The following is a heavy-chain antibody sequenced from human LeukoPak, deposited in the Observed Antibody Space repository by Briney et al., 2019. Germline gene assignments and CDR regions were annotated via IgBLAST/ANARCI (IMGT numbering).Heavy chain of an antibody. V-gene: IGHV4-34*01. CDR1: GGSFSGYY. Sequence: SETLSLTCAVYGGSFSGYYWSWIRQPPGRGLEWIGEINHSGNTNFNPSPKSRVTMSVDTSKNQFSLKLSSVTAADTAVYYCARAALESRAYYFDYWGQGTLVTVSS. CDR2: INHSGNT. J-gene: IGHJ4*02. CDR3: ARAALESRAYYFDY.